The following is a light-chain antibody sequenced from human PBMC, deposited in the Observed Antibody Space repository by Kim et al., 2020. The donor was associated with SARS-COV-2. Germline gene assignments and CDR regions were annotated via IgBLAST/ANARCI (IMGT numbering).Light chain of an antibody. CDR3: QVWDSSGDQVV. CDR1: NIGSKT. Sequence: SYELTQPPSVSVAPGETATITCGENNIGSKTVHWYQQKPGQAPMLVIYYDNERPSGIPERFSGSNSGNTATLTIRRAEVGDEADYYCQVWDSSGDQVVFGGGTQLTVL. J-gene: IGLJ2*01. V-gene: IGLV3-21*04. CDR2: YDN.